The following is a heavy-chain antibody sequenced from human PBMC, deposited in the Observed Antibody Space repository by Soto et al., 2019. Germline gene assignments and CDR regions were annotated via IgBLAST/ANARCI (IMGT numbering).Heavy chain of an antibody. CDR2: IIAYNGNT. CDR3: ARGHPSNDYGWGSSFDT. CDR1: GYTFTSYA. V-gene: IGHV1-18*01. Sequence: QVHLVQSGTEVKKPGTSMKVSCRASGYTFTSYAINWVRQAPGQGLEWVGRIIAYNGNTHSAQKLQGRVTMTIDTSTITAYMELRSLRSDDTAVYYCARGHPSNDYGWGSSFDTWGQGTLLTVSA. J-gene: IGHJ4*02. D-gene: IGHD3-10*01.